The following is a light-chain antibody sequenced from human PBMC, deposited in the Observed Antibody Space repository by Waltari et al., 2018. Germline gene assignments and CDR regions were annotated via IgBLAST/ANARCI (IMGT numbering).Light chain of an antibody. CDR2: AAS. Sequence: ETVMTQSPATLSVSPGDRATLSCRASQSVGTNVAWYQQKPGQAPSLLIYAASTRASDIPTRFSGSGSGTEFTFTITGLQSEDFALYFCQQYDKWPPFSFGQGTNLELK. CDR3: QQYDKWPPFS. J-gene: IGKJ2*03. CDR1: QSVGTN. V-gene: IGKV3-15*01.